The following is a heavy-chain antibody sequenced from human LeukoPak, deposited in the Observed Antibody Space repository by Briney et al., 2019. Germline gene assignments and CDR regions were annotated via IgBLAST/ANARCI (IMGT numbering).Heavy chain of an antibody. CDR2: IRSKAYGGTT. J-gene: IGHJ4*02. Sequence: GGSLRLSCTTSGFTFGDYAMSWVRQAPGKGLEWVGFIRSKAYGGTTEYAASVKGRFTISRDDSKSIAYLQMNSLKTEDTAVYYCTRDGAPTYYDSSGYYSWGQGTLVTVSS. V-gene: IGHV3-49*04. CDR1: GFTFGDYA. D-gene: IGHD3-22*01. CDR3: TRDGAPTYYDSSGYYS.